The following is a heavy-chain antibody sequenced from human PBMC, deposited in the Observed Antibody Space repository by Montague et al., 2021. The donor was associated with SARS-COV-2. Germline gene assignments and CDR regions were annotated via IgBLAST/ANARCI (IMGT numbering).Heavy chain of an antibody. CDR2: FYYSGST. Sequence: TLSLTCTVSGGSISSGGYYWSWIRQHPGKGLEWIGYFYYSGSTYYNPSLKSRVTISVDTSKNQFSLKLSSVTAADTAVYYCARVNTVRVYWFDPWGQRTLVTVSS. CDR1: GGSISSGGYY. D-gene: IGHD4-11*01. V-gene: IGHV4-31*03. CDR3: ARVNTVRVYWFDP. J-gene: IGHJ5*02.